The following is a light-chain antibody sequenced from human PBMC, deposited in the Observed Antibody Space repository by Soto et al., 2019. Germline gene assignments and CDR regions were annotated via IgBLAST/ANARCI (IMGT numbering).Light chain of an antibody. CDR1: QSVSSSY. Sequence: EIVLTQSPGTLSLYPGERATLSCRASQSVSSSYLAWYQQKPGQAPRLLIYGASSRATGIPDRFSGSGSGTDFTLTISRLEPDDFAVYYCQQYGSSSMYTFGQGTKLEIK. J-gene: IGKJ2*01. CDR2: GAS. CDR3: QQYGSSSMYT. V-gene: IGKV3-20*01.